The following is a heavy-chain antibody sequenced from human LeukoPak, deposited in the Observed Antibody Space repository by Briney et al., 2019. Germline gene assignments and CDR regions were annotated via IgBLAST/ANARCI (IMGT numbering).Heavy chain of an antibody. Sequence: GGSLRLSCAASGFTVSGNYMSWVRQAPGKGLEWVSLISWDGGSTYYADSVKGRFTISRDNSKNSLYLQMNSLRTEDTALYYCAKDDGTWWGQGTLVTVSS. D-gene: IGHD1-14*01. J-gene: IGHJ4*02. CDR1: GFTVSGNY. CDR2: ISWDGGST. CDR3: AKDDGTW. V-gene: IGHV3-43*01.